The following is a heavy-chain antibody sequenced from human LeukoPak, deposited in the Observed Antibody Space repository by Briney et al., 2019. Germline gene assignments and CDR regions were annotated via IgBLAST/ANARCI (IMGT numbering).Heavy chain of an antibody. CDR2: IYSGGST. J-gene: IGHJ3*02. CDR3: ARYSGSYFFDI. D-gene: IGHD1-26*01. V-gene: IGHV3-66*01. Sequence: GGSLRLSCAASGFTVSSNYMSWVRQAPGKGLEWVSLIYSGGSTYYADPVKGRFTISRDNSKNTLYLQMNSLRAEDTAVYYCARYSGSYFFDIWGQGTMVTVSS. CDR1: GFTVSSNY.